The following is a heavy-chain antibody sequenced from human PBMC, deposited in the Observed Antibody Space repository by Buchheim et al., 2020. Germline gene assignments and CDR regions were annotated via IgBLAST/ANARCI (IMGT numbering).Heavy chain of an antibody. CDR2: IKRDGSEK. Sequence: EVQLVESGGGLVQPGGSLRLSCAASGFSFSDYWMSWVRQAPGKGLEWVANIKRDGSEKYYVDSVKGRFTISRDNAKHSLYLQMNSLRAEDTAVYYCARDQSAWFGELSDYWGRGTL. V-gene: IGHV3-7*01. J-gene: IGHJ4*02. CDR3: ARDQSAWFGELSDY. D-gene: IGHD3-10*01. CDR1: GFSFSDYW.